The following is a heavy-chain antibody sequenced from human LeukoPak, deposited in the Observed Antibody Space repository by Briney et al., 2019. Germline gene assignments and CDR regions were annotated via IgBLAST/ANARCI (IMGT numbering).Heavy chain of an antibody. D-gene: IGHD2-15*01. CDR1: GFTFSSYG. Sequence: GRSLRLSCAASGFTFSSYGMHWVRQAPGKGLEWAAVIWYDGSNKYYADSVKGRFTISRDNSKNTLYLQMNSLRAEDTAVYYCARGSDIVVVVAATPLDYWGQGTLVTVSS. CDR2: IWYDGSNK. V-gene: IGHV3-33*01. J-gene: IGHJ4*02. CDR3: ARGSDIVVVVAATPLDY.